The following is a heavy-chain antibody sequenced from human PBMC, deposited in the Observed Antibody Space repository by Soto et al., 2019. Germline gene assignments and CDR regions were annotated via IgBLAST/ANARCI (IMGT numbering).Heavy chain of an antibody. CDR1: GASLSSVGYY. J-gene: IGHJ4*02. Sequence: QVQLQESGPGLVKPSQTLSLTCAVSGASLSSVGYYWHWIRQHPGKGLEWLGYIFDSGTTYYRPSLKSRLAISADTSNNQFSLRLTSVTAADTAVYYGERGWQRVTGTYDYWGQGTLVTVSS. V-gene: IGHV4-31*11. CDR2: IFDSGTT. CDR3: ERGWQRVTGTYDY. D-gene: IGHD1-20*01.